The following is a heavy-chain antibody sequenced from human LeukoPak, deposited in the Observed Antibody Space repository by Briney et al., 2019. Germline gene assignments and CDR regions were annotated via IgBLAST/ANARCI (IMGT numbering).Heavy chain of an antibody. D-gene: IGHD5-24*01. Sequence: SETLSLTCTVSGGSISSSSYYWGWIRQPPGKGLEWIGSIYYSGSTYYNPSLKSRVTISVDTSKNQFSLKLSSVTAADTAVYYCARLTRFRDGYNPPLGYWGQGTLVTVPS. CDR3: ARLTRFRDGYNPPLGY. CDR1: GGSISSSSYY. V-gene: IGHV4-39*01. J-gene: IGHJ4*02. CDR2: IYYSGST.